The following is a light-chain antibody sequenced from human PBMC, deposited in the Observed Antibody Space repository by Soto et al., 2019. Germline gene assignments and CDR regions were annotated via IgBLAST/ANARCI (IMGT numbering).Light chain of an antibody. CDR2: GAT. Sequence: EVVMTQSPTTLSVSPGERATLSCRASQSVNSNLAWYQQKPGQAPRLLIYGATTRATGIPARFSGSGSGTEFTIPISSLQSADFAVYYCQQYNKWPPLTFGGGTKVEIK. CDR1: QSVNSN. CDR3: QQYNKWPPLT. J-gene: IGKJ4*01. V-gene: IGKV3-15*01.